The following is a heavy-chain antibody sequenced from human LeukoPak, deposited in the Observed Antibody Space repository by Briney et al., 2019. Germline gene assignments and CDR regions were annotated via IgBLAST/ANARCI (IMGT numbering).Heavy chain of an antibody. CDR1: GYTFTGYY. CDR3: ARGERSIAVLLWFGEFDP. V-gene: IGHV1-2*06. J-gene: IGHJ5*02. Sequence: ASVKVSCKASGYTFTGYYMHWVRQAPGQGLEWMGRINPNSGGTNYAQKFQGRVTMTRDTSISTAYMELSRLRSDDTAAYYCARGERSIAVLLWFGEFDPWGQGTLVTVSS. CDR2: INPNSGGT. D-gene: IGHD3-10*01.